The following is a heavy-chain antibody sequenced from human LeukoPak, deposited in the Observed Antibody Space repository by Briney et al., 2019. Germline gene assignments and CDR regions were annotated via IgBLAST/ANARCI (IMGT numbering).Heavy chain of an antibody. V-gene: IGHV1-69*13. Sequence: ASVKVSCKASGGTFSSYAISWVRQAPGQGLEWMGGIIPIFGTANYAQKFQGRVTITADESTSTAYMELSSLRSEDTAVYYCARGDDSSGYFDYWGQGTLVTVSS. CDR1: GGTFSSYA. J-gene: IGHJ4*02. CDR3: ARGDDSSGYFDY. CDR2: IIPIFGTA. D-gene: IGHD3-22*01.